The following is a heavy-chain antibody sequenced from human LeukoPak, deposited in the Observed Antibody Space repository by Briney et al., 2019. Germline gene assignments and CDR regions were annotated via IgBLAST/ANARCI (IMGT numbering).Heavy chain of an antibody. J-gene: IGHJ3*02. V-gene: IGHV4-59*01. CDR2: IYYSVTP. D-gene: IGHD2-15*01. CDR1: GRSISGYY. Sequence: SETLSLTCTVSGRSISGYYWSWVRQPPGKGMEWIGYIYYSVTPTYTPSLKNRVTISVATSTNQFSLMLSSVTAADTAVYYCARGVVVVAAIHYHDAFDIWGQGTMVTVSS. CDR3: ARGVVVVAAIHYHDAFDI.